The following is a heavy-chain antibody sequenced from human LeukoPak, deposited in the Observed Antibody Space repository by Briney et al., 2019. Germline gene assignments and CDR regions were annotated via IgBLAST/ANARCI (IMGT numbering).Heavy chain of an antibody. CDR2: IYYSGTT. D-gene: IGHD2-2*01. J-gene: IGHJ4*02. CDR1: GGSFSSYY. V-gene: IGHV4-59*01. Sequence: SETLSLTYTLSGGSFSSYYWTWIRQPPGKGLEWNGYIYYSGTTNYNPSLKSRVTMSIDTSTNQFSLKLTSVTAADTALYYCAREKKTSSWFFDYWGRGTLVTVSS. CDR3: AREKKTSSWFFDY.